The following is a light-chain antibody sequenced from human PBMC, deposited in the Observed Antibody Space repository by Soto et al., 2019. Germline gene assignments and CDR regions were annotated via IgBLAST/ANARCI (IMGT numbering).Light chain of an antibody. CDR2: RNN. V-gene: IGLV1-47*01. CDR1: SSNIGSNY. CDR3: AAWDDSLSGAYV. Sequence: QPVLTQPPSASGTPGQRVTISCSGSSSNIGSNYVYWYQQLPGTAPKLLIYRNNQRPSGVPDRCSGSKSGTSASLAISGLRSEDEADYYCAAWDDSLSGAYVFGTGTKVTVL. J-gene: IGLJ1*01.